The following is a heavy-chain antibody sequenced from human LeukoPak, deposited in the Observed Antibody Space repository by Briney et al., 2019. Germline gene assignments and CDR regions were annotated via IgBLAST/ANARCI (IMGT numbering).Heavy chain of an antibody. V-gene: IGHV3-21*06. D-gene: IGHD1-14*01. CDR3: ATETNGRHYDY. CDR2: IGPTGFDR. CDR1: GFTFDDYA. J-gene: IGHJ4*02. Sequence: KPGRSLRLSCAASGFTFDDYAMHWVRQAPGKGLEWVASIGPTGFDRYHADSIKGRFTISRDNANNFLYLQMDSLRAEDTAVYYCATETNGRHYDYWGQGTLLTVSS.